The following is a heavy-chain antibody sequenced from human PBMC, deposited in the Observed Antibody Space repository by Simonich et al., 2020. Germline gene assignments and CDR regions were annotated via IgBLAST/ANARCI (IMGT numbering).Heavy chain of an antibody. Sequence: QVQLVQSGAEVKKPGASVKVSCKASGYTFTSYGISWVRQAPGQGLEWMGWINAYNGNTNYAQKLQGRVTMTTDPSTSTAYMELRSLRSDDTAVYYCARASRGTWWYYYFDYWGQGTLVTVSS. CDR1: GYTFTSYG. J-gene: IGHJ4*02. D-gene: IGHD2-15*01. V-gene: IGHV1-18*01. CDR3: ARASRGTWWYYYFDY. CDR2: INAYNGNT.